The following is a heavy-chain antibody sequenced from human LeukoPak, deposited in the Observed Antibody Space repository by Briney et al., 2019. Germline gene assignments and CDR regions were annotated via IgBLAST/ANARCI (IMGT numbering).Heavy chain of an antibody. Sequence: GGSLRLSCAASGFTFSSYAMHWVRQAPGKGLEYVSAISSNGGTTYYASSVKGRFTISRDNPKNTLYLQMGSLRAEDMAVYYCARVKEKGYCSGGSCYSLYYYYYGMDVWGQGTTVTVSS. CDR3: ARVKEKGYCSGGSCYSLYYYYYGMDV. V-gene: IGHV3-64*01. CDR2: ISSNGGTT. CDR1: GFTFSSYA. D-gene: IGHD2-15*01. J-gene: IGHJ6*02.